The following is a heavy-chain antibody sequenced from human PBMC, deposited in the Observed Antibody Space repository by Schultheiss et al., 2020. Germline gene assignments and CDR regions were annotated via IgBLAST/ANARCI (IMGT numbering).Heavy chain of an antibody. V-gene: IGHV2-70*04. CDR3: ARIRLRGGYHNWFDP. D-gene: IGHD3-16*01. CDR2: IDWDDDK. CDR1: GFSLRTSRVG. J-gene: IGHJ5*02. Sequence: SGPTLVKPTQTLTLTCTFSGFSLRTSRVGVGWIRQPPGKALEWLARIDWDDDKFYSTSLKTRLTISKDTSKNQVVLTMTNMDPVDTATYYCARIRLRGGYHNWFDPWGQGTLVTVSS.